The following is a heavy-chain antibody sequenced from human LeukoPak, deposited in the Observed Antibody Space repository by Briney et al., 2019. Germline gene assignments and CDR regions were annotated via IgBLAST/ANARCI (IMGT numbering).Heavy chain of an antibody. J-gene: IGHJ4*02. CDR3: ARRLKTAVAEYYFDY. V-gene: IGHV4-34*01. CDR2: INHSGST. CDR1: GGSFSGYY. Sequence: SETLSLTCAVYGGSFSGYYWSWIRQPPGKGLEWIGEINHSGSTNYNPSLKSRVTISVDTSKNQFSLKLNSVTAADTAVYYCARRLKTAVAEYYFDYWGQGTLVTVSS. D-gene: IGHD6-19*01.